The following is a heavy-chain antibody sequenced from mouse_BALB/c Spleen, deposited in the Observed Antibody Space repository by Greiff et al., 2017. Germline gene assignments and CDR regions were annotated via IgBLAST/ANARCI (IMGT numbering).Heavy chain of an antibody. Sequence: EVKLVESGGDLVKPGGSLKLSCAASGFTFSSYGMSWVRQTPDKRLEWVATISSGGSYTYYPDSVKGRFTISRDNAKNTLYLQMSSLKSEDTAMYYCERHEDYRYDDGSWFAYWGQGTLVTVSA. D-gene: IGHD2-14*01. CDR3: ERHEDYRYDDGSWFAY. V-gene: IGHV5-6*01. CDR2: ISSGGSYT. J-gene: IGHJ3*01. CDR1: GFTFSSYG.